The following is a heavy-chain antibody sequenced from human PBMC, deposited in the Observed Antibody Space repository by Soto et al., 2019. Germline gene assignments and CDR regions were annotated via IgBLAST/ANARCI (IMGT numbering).Heavy chain of an antibody. D-gene: IGHD1-26*01. V-gene: IGHV3-30*03. J-gene: IGHJ4*02. CDR2: ISYDGSNK. Sequence: PGGSLRLSCAASGFTFSSYGMHWVRQAPGKGLEWVAVISYDGSNKYYADSVKGRFTISRDNSKNTLYLQMNSLRAEDTAVYYCARYIRGPTVFYFDFRGPGVLVTVSS. CDR3: ARYIRGPTVFYFDF. CDR1: GFTFSSYG.